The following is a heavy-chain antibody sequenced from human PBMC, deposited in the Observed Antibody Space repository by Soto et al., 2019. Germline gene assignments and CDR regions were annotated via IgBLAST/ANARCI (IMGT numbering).Heavy chain of an antibody. J-gene: IGHJ4*02. CDR2: IHYSGTT. CDR3: AAGEASSRNLAPYYLGF. Sequence: SETLSLTCTVSGGSMRNYFWTWIRQPPGKGLEWIGYIHYSGTTSFFPSYNPSLRSRVTISEDTSKNQFSLKLLSVTTADTAVYFCAAGEASSRNLAPYYLGFWGQGTLVTVSS. CDR1: GGSMRNYF. V-gene: IGHV4-59*01. D-gene: IGHD6-13*01.